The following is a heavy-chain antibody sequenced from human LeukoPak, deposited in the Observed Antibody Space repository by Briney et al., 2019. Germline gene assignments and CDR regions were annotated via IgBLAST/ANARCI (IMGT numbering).Heavy chain of an antibody. CDR3: ARVQSYDSSGYYPYDAFDI. Sequence: GGSLRLSCAPSGFTFSSYSMNWVRQAPGKGLEWVSSISSSSSYIYYADSVKGRFTISRDNAKNSLYLQMNSLRAEDTAVYYCARVQSYDSSGYYPYDAFDIWGQGTMVTVSS. V-gene: IGHV3-21*01. CDR2: ISSSSSYI. D-gene: IGHD3-22*01. J-gene: IGHJ3*02. CDR1: GFTFSSYS.